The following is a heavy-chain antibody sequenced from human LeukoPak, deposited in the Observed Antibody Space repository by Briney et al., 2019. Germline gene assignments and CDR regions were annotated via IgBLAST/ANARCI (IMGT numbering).Heavy chain of an antibody. CDR3: ARDTYSSSWYGLFGY. D-gene: IGHD6-13*01. CDR1: GFTFSDYY. V-gene: IGHV3-11*01. CDR2: ISSSGSTI. J-gene: IGHJ4*02. Sequence: PGRSLRLSCAASGFTFSDYYMSWIRQAPGKGLEWVSYISSSGSTIYYADSVKGRFTISRDNAKNSLYLQMNSLRAEDTAVYYCARDTYSSSWYGLFGYWGQGTLVTVSS.